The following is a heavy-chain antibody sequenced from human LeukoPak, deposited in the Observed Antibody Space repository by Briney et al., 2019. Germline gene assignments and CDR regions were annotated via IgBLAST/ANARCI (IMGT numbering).Heavy chain of an antibody. Sequence: AGSLRLSCAASGFTFSGSAMDWVRQASGKGLEWVGRIRSKANSYATAYAASVKGRFTISRDDSKNTAYLQMNSLKTEDTAVYYCTRGYDFWSGYYIDYRGQGTLVTVSS. CDR2: IRSKANSYAT. CDR1: GFTFSGSA. D-gene: IGHD3-3*01. CDR3: TRGYDFWSGYYIDY. V-gene: IGHV3-73*01. J-gene: IGHJ4*02.